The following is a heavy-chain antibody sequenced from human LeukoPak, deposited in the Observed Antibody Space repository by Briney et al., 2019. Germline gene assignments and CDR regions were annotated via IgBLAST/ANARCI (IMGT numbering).Heavy chain of an antibody. CDR2: IKHSGST. CDR3: ARTRYYYGSGSYGPTFDY. J-gene: IGHJ4*02. D-gene: IGHD3-10*01. CDR1: GGSFSGYD. V-gene: IGHV4-34*01. Sequence: SETLSLTCAVYGGSFSGYDWSWIRQPPGKGLEWIGEIKHSGSTNYNPALKSRVTISVGASKNQFSLKLSSVTAADTAVYYCARTRYYYGSGSYGPTFDYWGQGTLVTVSS.